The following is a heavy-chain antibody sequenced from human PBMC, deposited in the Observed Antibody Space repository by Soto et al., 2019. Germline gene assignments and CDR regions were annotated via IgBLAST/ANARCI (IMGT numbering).Heavy chain of an antibody. Sequence: GGSLRLSCAASGFTFSSYAMHWVRQAPGKGLEWVAVISYDGSNKYYADSVKGRFTISRDNSKNTLYLQMNSLRAEDTAVYYCARDEGILDYWGQGTLVTVSS. V-gene: IGHV3-30-3*01. D-gene: IGHD3-10*01. J-gene: IGHJ4*02. CDR3: ARDEGILDY. CDR2: ISYDGSNK. CDR1: GFTFSSYA.